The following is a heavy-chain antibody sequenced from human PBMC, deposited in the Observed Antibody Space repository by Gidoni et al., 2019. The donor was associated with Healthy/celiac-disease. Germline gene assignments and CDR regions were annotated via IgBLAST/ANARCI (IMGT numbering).Heavy chain of an antibody. CDR1: GFTFSSYS. CDR3: ASRLAYCGGDCPDY. CDR2: ISSSSSYI. D-gene: IGHD2-21*01. V-gene: IGHV3-21*01. J-gene: IGHJ4*02. Sequence: EVQLVASGGGLVKPGGSLRLSCAASGFTFSSYSMNWVRQAPGKGLEWVSSISSSSSYIYYADSVKGRFTISRDNAKNSLYLQMNSLRAEDTAVYYCASRLAYCGGDCPDYWGQGTLVTVSS.